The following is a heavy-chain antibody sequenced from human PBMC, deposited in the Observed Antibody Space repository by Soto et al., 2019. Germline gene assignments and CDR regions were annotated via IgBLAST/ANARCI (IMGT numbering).Heavy chain of an antibody. CDR2: ISDYNGNT. CDR1: GYTFTSYG. V-gene: IGHV1-18*01. J-gene: IGHJ4*02. CDR3: ARDLITAAAKFPH. D-gene: IGHD6-13*01. Sequence: QVPLVQSGAEVKKPGASVKVYCKASGYTFTSYGISWVRQAPGQGLEWMGWISDYNGNTNYAQKLQGRVTMATDTSTSTAYMELRSLRSDYTAVYCCARDLITAAAKFPHWGQGTLVTVSS.